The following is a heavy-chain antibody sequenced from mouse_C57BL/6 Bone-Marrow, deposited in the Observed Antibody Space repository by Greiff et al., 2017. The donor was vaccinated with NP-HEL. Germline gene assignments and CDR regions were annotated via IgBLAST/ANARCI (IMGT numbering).Heavy chain of an antibody. CDR1: GYTFTSYW. CDR2: IYPGDGDT. CDR3: ARWGITIGDFYAMDY. D-gene: IGHD2-4*01. Sequence: QVQLKQPGAELVKPGASVKVSCKASGYTFTSYWMHWVKQRPGQGLEWIGRIYPGDGDTNYNGKFKGKATLTADKSSSTAYMQLSSLTSEDSAVYFCARWGITIGDFYAMDYWGQGTSVTVSS. J-gene: IGHJ4*01. V-gene: IGHV1-82*01.